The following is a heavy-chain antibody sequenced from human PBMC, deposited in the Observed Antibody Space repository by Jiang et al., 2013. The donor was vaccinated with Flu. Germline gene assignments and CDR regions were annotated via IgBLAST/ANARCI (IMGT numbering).Heavy chain of an antibody. Sequence: FSGYYWSWIRQSPGKGLEWIGEINHRGSTNYNPSLKSRVTISVDTSKNQFSLKLSSVTAADTAVYYCASSGWYRGYWGQGTLVTVSS. CDR1: FSGYY. CDR3: ASSGWYRGY. D-gene: IGHD6-19*01. J-gene: IGHJ4*02. V-gene: IGHV4-34*01. CDR2: INHRGST.